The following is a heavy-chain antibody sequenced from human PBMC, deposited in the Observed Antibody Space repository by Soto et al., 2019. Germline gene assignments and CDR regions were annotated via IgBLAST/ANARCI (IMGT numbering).Heavy chain of an antibody. D-gene: IGHD3-16*01. J-gene: IGHJ4*02. Sequence: GGSPRLSCAASGFKFSNYAMSWVRQAPGKGLEWVSLISATGGGTYYADSVKGRFTISRDNSHNTLYLQVHSLTAEDTAVYYCAKDRRAGGNSAFYFDFWGQGAQVTVSS. CDR3: AKDRRAGGNSAFYFDF. V-gene: IGHV3-23*01. CDR2: ISATGGGT. CDR1: GFKFSNYA.